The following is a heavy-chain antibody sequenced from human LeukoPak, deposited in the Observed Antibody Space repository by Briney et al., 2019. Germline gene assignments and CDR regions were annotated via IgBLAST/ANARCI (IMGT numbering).Heavy chain of an antibody. CDR2: ISWDGGST. V-gene: IGHV3-43D*03. CDR3: AKGSYYDGWYDY. Sequence: PGGSLRLSCAASGFTFDDYAMHWVRQAPGKGLEWVSLISWDGGSTYYADSVKGRFTISRDNSKNSLYLQMNSLRAEDTALYYCAKGSYYDGWYDYWGQGTLVTVSS. J-gene: IGHJ4*02. D-gene: IGHD3-22*01. CDR1: GFTFDDYA.